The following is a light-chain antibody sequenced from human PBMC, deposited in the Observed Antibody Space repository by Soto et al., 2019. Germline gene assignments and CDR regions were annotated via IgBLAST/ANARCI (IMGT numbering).Light chain of an antibody. CDR1: SSDVGDYDY. CDR3: SSYAGSNNLRM. J-gene: IGLJ3*02. Sequence: QSVLTQPPSASGSPGQSVTISCAGTSSDVGDYDYVSWYQQHPGKAPKLIIYEVNKRPSGVPDRFSGSKSANTASLTVSGLQAEDEADYYCSSYAGSNNLRMFGGGTKVTVL. CDR2: EVN. V-gene: IGLV2-8*01.